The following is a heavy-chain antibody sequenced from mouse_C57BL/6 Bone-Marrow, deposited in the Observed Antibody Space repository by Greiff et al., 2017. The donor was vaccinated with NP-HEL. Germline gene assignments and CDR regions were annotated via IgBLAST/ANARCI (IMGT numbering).Heavy chain of an antibody. CDR2: IYPGDGDT. Sequence: VQLQESGPELVKPGASVKISCKASGYAFSSSWMNWVKQRPGKGLEWIGRIYPGDGDTNYNGKFKGKATLTADKSSSTAYMQLSSLTSEDSAVYFCARVYYYGPYFDCWGQGTTLTVSS. J-gene: IGHJ2*01. D-gene: IGHD1-1*01. V-gene: IGHV1-82*01. CDR3: ARVYYYGPYFDC. CDR1: GYAFSSSW.